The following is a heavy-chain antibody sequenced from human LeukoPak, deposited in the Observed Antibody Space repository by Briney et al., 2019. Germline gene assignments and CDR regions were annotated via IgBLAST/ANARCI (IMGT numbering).Heavy chain of an antibody. D-gene: IGHD6-19*01. CDR2: ISYDGSNT. CDR3: AGGQMFTSGGFDD. CDR1: GFTFSSFA. J-gene: IGHJ4*02. V-gene: IGHV3-30*14. Sequence: GGSLRLSCAASGFTFSSFAVHWVRQAPGKGLDWVAVISYDGSNTYYADSVKGRFTISRDNSKNTVNLQMNSLRAEDTALYYCAGGQMFTSGGFDDWGQGTLVTVSS.